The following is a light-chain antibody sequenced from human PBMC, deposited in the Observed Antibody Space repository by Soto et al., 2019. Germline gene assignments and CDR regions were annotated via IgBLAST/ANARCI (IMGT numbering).Light chain of an antibody. Sequence: QSVLTQPPSVSGAPGQRVTIPCTGSSSNIGAGYDVHWYQQLPGTAPKLLIYGNSNRPSGVPDRFSGSKSGTSASLAITGLQAEDEAYYYCQSYDSSLSGYVFGTGTKLTVL. CDR2: GNS. CDR1: SSNIGAGYD. J-gene: IGLJ1*01. V-gene: IGLV1-40*01. CDR3: QSYDSSLSGYV.